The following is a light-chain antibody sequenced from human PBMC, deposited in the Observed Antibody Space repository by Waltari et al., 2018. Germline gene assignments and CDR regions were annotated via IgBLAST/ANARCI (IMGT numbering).Light chain of an antibody. CDR2: YDS. Sequence: SYVVTQSPSVSVAPGETARITCGEDNIGSKSVHWYQQRPGQAPVLVISYDSDRPSGIPERFSGFNSGNTATLTISWVEAEDEADYYCLVWHSTIDHQGVFGGGTKLTVL. CDR3: LVWHSTIDHQGV. CDR1: NIGSKS. J-gene: IGLJ2*01. V-gene: IGLV3-21*04.